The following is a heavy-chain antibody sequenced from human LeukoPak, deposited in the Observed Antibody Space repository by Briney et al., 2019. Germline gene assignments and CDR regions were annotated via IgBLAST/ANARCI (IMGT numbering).Heavy chain of an antibody. Sequence: GGSLRLSCAASGFTFANSWMAWVRQAPGKGLEWVSGISDSGDHTYYVDSVKGRFTISRDNSKNTFYMEMNSLRVEDTAMYYCAKDRVSVAGSYDSWGQGTLVTVSS. CDR1: GFTFANSW. D-gene: IGHD6-19*01. V-gene: IGHV3-23*01. J-gene: IGHJ4*02. CDR3: AKDRVSVAGSYDS. CDR2: ISDSGDHT.